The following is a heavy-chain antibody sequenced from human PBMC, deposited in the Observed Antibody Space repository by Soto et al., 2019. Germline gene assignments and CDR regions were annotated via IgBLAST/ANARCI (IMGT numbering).Heavy chain of an antibody. Sequence: VKVACSASGGTFSSYAISWVRQAPGQGLEWMGGIIPIFGTANYAQNLQGIFTITRDTSASTAYMELSSLRSEDTAVYYCARVPNGQMEQWRVPHWDYWDQGTLVTVPS. D-gene: IGHD6-19*01. V-gene: IGHV1-69*13. CDR3: ARVPNGQMEQWRVPHWDY. J-gene: IGHJ4*02. CDR2: IIPIFGTA. CDR1: GGTFSSYA.